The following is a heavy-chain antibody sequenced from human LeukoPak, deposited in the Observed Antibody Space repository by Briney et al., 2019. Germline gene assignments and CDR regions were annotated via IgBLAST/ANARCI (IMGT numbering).Heavy chain of an antibody. J-gene: IGHJ3*02. CDR2: ISADGGNT. CDR1: GFTFPNYG. CDR3: AKSPSLQAFDI. V-gene: IGHV3-23*01. Sequence: GGSLRLSCVGSGFTFPNYGMSWVRQAPGRGLECVSTISADGGNTYYPDSVKGRFTISRDNSKNTLYLQMNSLRAEDTAVYYCAKSPSLQAFDIWGQGTMVTVSS.